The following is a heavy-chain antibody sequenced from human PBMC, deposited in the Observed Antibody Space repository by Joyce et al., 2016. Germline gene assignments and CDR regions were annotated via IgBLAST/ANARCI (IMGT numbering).Heavy chain of an antibody. CDR2: SYRGGIT. D-gene: IGHD5-12*01. V-gene: IGHV4-4*02. CDR1: GGSISSAHW. CDR3: ARNGAYSQDS. Sequence: QVQLQESGPGLVKPSGTLSLTCAVSGGSISSAHWWSWVRQPPGKGLEWIGESYRGGITTYNPSLKSGVTISVEKSKNQLSLKMNSVTAADTAVYYCARNGAYSQDSWGQGTLVTVSS. J-gene: IGHJ5*01.